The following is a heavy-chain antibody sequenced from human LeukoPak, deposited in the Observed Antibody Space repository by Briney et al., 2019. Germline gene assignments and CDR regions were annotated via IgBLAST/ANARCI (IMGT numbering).Heavy chain of an antibody. CDR3: AKDMGGGSSSYYYYGMDV. CDR2: ISWNSGSI. V-gene: IGHV3-9*01. J-gene: IGHJ6*02. D-gene: IGHD6-6*01. Sequence: GGSLRLSCAASGFTFDDYAMHWVRQAPGKGLEWVSGISWNSGSIGYADSVKGRFTISRDNAKNSLYLQMSSLRAEDTALYYCAKDMGGGSSSYYYYGMDVWGQGTTVTVSS. CDR1: GFTFDDYA.